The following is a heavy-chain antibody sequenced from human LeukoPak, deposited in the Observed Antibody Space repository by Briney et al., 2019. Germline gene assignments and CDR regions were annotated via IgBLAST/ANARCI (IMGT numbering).Heavy chain of an antibody. Sequence: GGSLRLSCAASGFTFSDYYMSWNRQAPGKGLEWVSYISSSGSTIYYADSVKGRFTISRDNAKNSLYLQMNSLRAEDTAVYYCASRDVDTALDYWGQGTLVTVSS. V-gene: IGHV3-11*01. D-gene: IGHD5-18*01. CDR3: ASRDVDTALDY. J-gene: IGHJ4*02. CDR1: GFTFSDYY. CDR2: ISSSGSTI.